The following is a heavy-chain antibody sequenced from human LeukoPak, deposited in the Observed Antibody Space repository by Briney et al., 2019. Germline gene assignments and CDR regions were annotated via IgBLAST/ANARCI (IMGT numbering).Heavy chain of an antibody. V-gene: IGHV3-23*01. CDR3: AKDVRRYYDSSGYNFDY. Sequence: GGSLRLSCAASGFTFSSYAMNWVRQAPGEGLEWVSAISGSGGSTYYADSVKGRFTISRDNSENTLYLQMNSLRAEDTAVYYCAKDVRRYYDSSGYNFDYWGQGTLVTVSS. D-gene: IGHD3-22*01. J-gene: IGHJ4*02. CDR1: GFTFSSYA. CDR2: ISGSGGST.